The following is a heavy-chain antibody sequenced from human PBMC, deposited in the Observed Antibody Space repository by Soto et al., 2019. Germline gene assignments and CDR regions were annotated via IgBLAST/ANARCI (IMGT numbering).Heavy chain of an antibody. CDR2: INHSGST. V-gene: IGHV4-34*01. CDR3: ARGHWLPLGED. J-gene: IGHJ4*02. Sequence: SETLSLTCAVDGGSFSGYFWTWIRQPPGKGLEWVGEINHSGSTNYNPSLKSRVTISLDPSENHFSLSLTAVSAADTAVYYCARGHWLPLGEDWGQGILVTVSS. D-gene: IGHD3-3*01. CDR1: GGSFSGYF.